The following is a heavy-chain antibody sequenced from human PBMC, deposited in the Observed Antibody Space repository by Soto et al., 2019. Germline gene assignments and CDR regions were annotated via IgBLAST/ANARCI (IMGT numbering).Heavy chain of an antibody. V-gene: IGHV1-3*01. CDR3: ARGGGTACHINFYY. CDR1: GYTFTNYA. Sequence: AASVKVSCKASGYTFTNYAMHWVRQAPGQRPEWMGWINGGNGNTKYSRKFQDRVTITRDASASTAYMELSSLRSEDTAVYYCARGGGTACHINFYYLGQGTLVPVS. CDR2: INGGNGNT. J-gene: IGHJ4*02. D-gene: IGHD1-1*01.